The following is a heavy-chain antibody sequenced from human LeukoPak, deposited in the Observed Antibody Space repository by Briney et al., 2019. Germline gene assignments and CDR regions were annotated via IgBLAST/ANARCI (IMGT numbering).Heavy chain of an antibody. CDR2: IYYSGST. J-gene: IGHJ3*02. V-gene: IGHV4-39*07. CDR1: GGSISSSSYY. D-gene: IGHD2-2*01. Sequence: SETLSLTCTVSGGSISSSSYYWGWIRQPPGKGLEWIGSIYYSGSTYYNPSLKSRVTISVDTSKNQFSLKLSSVTAADTAVYYCARVPAAFDAFDIWGQGTMVTVSS. CDR3: ARVPAAFDAFDI.